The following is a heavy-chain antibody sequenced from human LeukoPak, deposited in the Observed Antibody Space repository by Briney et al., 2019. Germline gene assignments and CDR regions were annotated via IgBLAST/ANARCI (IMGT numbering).Heavy chain of an antibody. Sequence: QAGGSLRLSCADSGFTFSGYTMNWFPQAPGKGLEWISYINSRSSTIHYADSVKGRFIISRDNAKNSLYLQMNSLRAEDTAIYYCPTDGPCSGGTCYWDPWGQGTLVTVSS. J-gene: IGHJ5*02. CDR3: PTDGPCSGGTCYWDP. CDR1: GFTFSGYT. V-gene: IGHV3-48*04. CDR2: INSRSSTI. D-gene: IGHD2-15*01.